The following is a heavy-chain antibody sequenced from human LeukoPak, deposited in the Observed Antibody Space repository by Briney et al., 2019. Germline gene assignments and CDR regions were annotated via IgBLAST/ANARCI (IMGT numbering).Heavy chain of an antibody. CDR3: GRDGFILTMDY. J-gene: IGHJ4*02. D-gene: IGHD3-9*01. Sequence: GGSLRLSCAASGFTFNDYEMQWVRQAPGKGLEWVANIRQDGGEKYYVESVRGRFTISRDNAESSLYLQMNSLRVEGTAVYYCGRDGFILTMDYRGQGILVTVSS. CDR1: GFTFNDYE. CDR2: IRQDGGEK. V-gene: IGHV3-7*01.